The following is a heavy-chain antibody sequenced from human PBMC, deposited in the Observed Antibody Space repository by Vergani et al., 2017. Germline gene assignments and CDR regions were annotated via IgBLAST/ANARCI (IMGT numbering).Heavy chain of an antibody. D-gene: IGHD3-10*01. Sequence: QVQLVQSGAEVKKPGASVKVSCKASGYTFTSYYMHWVRQAPGQGLEWMGIINPSGGSTSYAQKFQGRVTMTRDTSTSTVYMELSSLRSEDTAVYYCARDLGSGSYPWYYYGMDVWGQGTTVTVSS. CDR3: ARDLGSGSYPWYYYGMDV. CDR2: INPSGGST. CDR1: GYTFTSYY. J-gene: IGHJ6*02. V-gene: IGHV1-46*03.